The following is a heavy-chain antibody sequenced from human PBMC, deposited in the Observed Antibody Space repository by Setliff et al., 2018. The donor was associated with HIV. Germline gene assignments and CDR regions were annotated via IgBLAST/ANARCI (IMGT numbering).Heavy chain of an antibody. CDR3: AKEGRTTSAFDV. Sequence: GESPKLSCAASGFNFNDYTMHWVRQGPGKTLEWVSLISWDRYTTNYADSVKGRFTISRDNSKDSLYLQMNSLRIEDTALYYCAKEGRTTSAFDVWGQGTMVTVSS. CDR1: GFNFNDYT. J-gene: IGHJ3*01. V-gene: IGHV3-43*01. D-gene: IGHD1-1*01. CDR2: ISWDRYTT.